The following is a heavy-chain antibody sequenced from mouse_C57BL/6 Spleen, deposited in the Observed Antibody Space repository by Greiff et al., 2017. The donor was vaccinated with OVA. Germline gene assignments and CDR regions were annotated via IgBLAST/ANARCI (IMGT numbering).Heavy chain of an antibody. Sequence: QVQLQQSGAELVKPGASVKISCKASGYAFSSYWMNWVKQRPGKGLEWIGQIYPGDGDTNYNGKFKGKATLTADKSSSTAYMQLSSLTSEDSAVYFCAYDGYYGAMDYWGQGTSVTVSS. CDR2: IYPGDGDT. CDR3: AYDGYYGAMDY. CDR1: GYAFSSYW. J-gene: IGHJ4*01. V-gene: IGHV1-80*01. D-gene: IGHD2-3*01.